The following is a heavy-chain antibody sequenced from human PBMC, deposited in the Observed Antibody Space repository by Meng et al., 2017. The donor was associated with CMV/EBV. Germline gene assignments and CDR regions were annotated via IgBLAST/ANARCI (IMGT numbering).Heavy chain of an antibody. CDR1: VSFSGSD. V-gene: IGHV4-34*01. D-gene: IGHD2-2*01. J-gene: IGHJ4*02. CDR3: ARSPPEYCSSTSCYGLDY. Sequence: VSFSGSDWSWIRQPTGRQLEWIGEVNHSMSTIYNASLKSRVTISVKTSNNKCSVKLSSVTAADTAVYYCARSPPEYCSSTSCYGLDYWGQGTLVTVSS. CDR2: VNHSMST.